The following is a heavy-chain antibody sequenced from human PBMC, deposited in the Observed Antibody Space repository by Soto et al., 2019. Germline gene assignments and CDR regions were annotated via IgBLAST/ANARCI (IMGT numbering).Heavy chain of an antibody. J-gene: IGHJ6*02. Sequence: ASVKVSCKASGYSFSTYAMHWVRQAPGQSLEWMGWINSGTGQTKFSQRFQDRITITRDTSASTAYMELSSLRSEDTAVYYCARGKGMEENYYYYGLDIWGQGTTVTVSS. D-gene: IGHD1-1*01. CDR1: GYSFSTYA. CDR3: ARGKGMEENYYYYGLDI. V-gene: IGHV1-3*04. CDR2: INSGTGQT.